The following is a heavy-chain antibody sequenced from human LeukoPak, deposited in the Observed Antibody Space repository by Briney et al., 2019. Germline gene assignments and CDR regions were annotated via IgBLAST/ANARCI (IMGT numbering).Heavy chain of an antibody. Sequence: PGGSPRLSCAASGLTFSSYSMNWVRQAPGKGLEWVSSISSSSSYIYYADSVKGRFTISRDNAKNSLYLQMNSLRAEDTAVYYCARDAITMVRGVISPWGQGTLVTVSS. D-gene: IGHD3-10*01. CDR3: ARDAITMVRGVISP. CDR2: ISSSSSYI. J-gene: IGHJ5*02. CDR1: GLTFSSYS. V-gene: IGHV3-21*01.